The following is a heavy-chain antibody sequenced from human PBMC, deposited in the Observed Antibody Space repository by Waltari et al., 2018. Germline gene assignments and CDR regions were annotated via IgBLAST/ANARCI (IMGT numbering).Heavy chain of an antibody. V-gene: IGHV3-21*01. CDR1: GFTFSSYW. J-gene: IGHJ4*02. CDR3: ARDKSYGDYGGVGY. Sequence: EVQLVESGGGLVQPGGSLRLSCAASGFTFSSYWMSWVRQAPGKGLEWVSSISSSSSYIYYAGSVKGRFTISRDNAKNSLYLQMNSLRAEDTAVYYCARDKSYGDYGGVGYWGQGTLVTVSS. CDR2: ISSSSSYI. D-gene: IGHD4-17*01.